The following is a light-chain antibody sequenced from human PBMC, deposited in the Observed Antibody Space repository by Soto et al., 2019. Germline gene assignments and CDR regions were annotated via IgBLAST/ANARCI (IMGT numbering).Light chain of an antibody. Sequence: QSALTQPPSASGSPGQSVTISCTGTSSDVGTYDYVSWYQQHPGKAPKLMIYEVSNRPSGVSNRFSGSKSGNTASLTISGLQVEDEADYYCDSYTSSSTLVFGTGTKVTVL. CDR1: SSDVGTYDY. J-gene: IGLJ1*01. CDR2: EVS. CDR3: DSYTSSSTLV. V-gene: IGLV2-14*01.